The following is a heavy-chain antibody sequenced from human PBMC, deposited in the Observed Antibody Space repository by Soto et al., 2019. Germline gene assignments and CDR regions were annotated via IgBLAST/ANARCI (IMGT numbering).Heavy chain of an antibody. J-gene: IGHJ4*02. D-gene: IGHD2-2*01. V-gene: IGHV3-30*03. CDR2: VSNDGSKK. Sequence: QVQVVESGGGVVQPGRSLRLSCAASGFAFTNYGIHWVRQAPGKGLEWVAFVSNDGSKKYYADSVKGRFTISRDNSENIVYLQMTSLRPDDTAVFYCARDVAMPTGLGLGYWGQGTLVTVSS. CDR3: ARDVAMPTGLGLGY. CDR1: GFAFTNYG.